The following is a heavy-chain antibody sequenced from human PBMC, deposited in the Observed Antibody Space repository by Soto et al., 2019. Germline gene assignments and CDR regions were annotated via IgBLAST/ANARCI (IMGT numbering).Heavy chain of an antibody. CDR2: IYYSGST. Sequence: SETLSLTCTVSGGSISSYYWSWIRQPPGKGLEWIGYIYYSGSTNYNPSLKSRVTISVDASKNQFSLKLSSVTAADTAVYYCARVSRLDGMDVWGQGTTVTVSS. CDR3: ARVSRLDGMDV. J-gene: IGHJ6*02. V-gene: IGHV4-59*01. CDR1: GGSISSYY. D-gene: IGHD6-25*01.